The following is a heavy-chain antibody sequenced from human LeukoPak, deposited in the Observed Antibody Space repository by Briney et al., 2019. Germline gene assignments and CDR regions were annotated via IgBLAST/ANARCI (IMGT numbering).Heavy chain of an antibody. V-gene: IGHV1-8*01. CDR2: MNPNSGNT. J-gene: IGHJ4*02. CDR1: GYTFTSYD. CDR3: ARGWIAARPLAY. Sequence: ASVKVSCKASGYTFTSYDINWVRQATGQGLEWMGWMNPNSGNTGYAQEFQGRVTMTRNTSISTAYMELSSLRSEDTAVYYCARGWIAARPLAYWGQGTLVTVSS. D-gene: IGHD6-6*01.